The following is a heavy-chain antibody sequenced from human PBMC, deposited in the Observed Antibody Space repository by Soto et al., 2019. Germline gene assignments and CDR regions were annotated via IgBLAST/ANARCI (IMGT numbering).Heavy chain of an antibody. V-gene: IGHV3-11*01. J-gene: IGHJ4*02. D-gene: IGHD5-12*01. CDR2: ISKDSGRAT. Sequence: PGGSLRLSCAASGFIFRDWFMSWIRQAPGKGLEWISYISKDSGRATRYADSVKGRFTISRDNAKNSLFLQMDSLRGEDTAFYFCARDHDEDFGYDLDYFDYWGQGTLVTVSS. CDR1: GFIFRDWF. CDR3: ARDHDEDFGYDLDYFDY.